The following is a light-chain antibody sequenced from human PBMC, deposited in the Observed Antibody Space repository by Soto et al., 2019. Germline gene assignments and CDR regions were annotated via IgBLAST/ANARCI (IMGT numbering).Light chain of an antibody. J-gene: IGLJ1*01. CDR2: DVT. V-gene: IGLV2-14*01. Sequence: QSALTQPASVSGSPGQSFTISCTGTSSDVGGYNYVSWYQQHPGKAPKLMIYDVTNRPSGVSNRFSGSKSGNTASLTISGLQAEDEADYYCSSYTSSGTQVFGTGTKLTVL. CDR1: SSDVGGYNY. CDR3: SSYTSSGTQV.